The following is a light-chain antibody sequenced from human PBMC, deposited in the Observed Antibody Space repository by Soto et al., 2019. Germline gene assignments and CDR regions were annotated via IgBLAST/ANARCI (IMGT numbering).Light chain of an antibody. CDR3: QQSYSTPPG. CDR1: QSISSY. CDR2: AAS. Sequence: DIHLTQSPSSLSASVGNSVTITCRASQSISSYLNWYQQKPGKAPKLLIYAASSLQSGVPSRFSGSVSGTDFNLTISSLQTEDFATYYCQQSYSTPPGFGQGTRLEIK. V-gene: IGKV1-39*01. J-gene: IGKJ5*01.